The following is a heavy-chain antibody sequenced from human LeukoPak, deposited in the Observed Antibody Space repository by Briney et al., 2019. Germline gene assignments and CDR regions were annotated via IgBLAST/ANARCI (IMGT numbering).Heavy chain of an antibody. V-gene: IGHV3-64*01. CDR1: GSTFSSYA. CDR2: ISSNGGST. J-gene: IGHJ6*03. D-gene: IGHD6-19*01. Sequence: PGGSLRLSCAASGSTFSSYAMHWVRQAPGKGLEYVSAISSNGGSTYYANSVKGRFTISRDNSKNTLYLQMGSLRAEDMAVYYCARDRYSSGWYLGYYYYYMDVWGKGTTVTVSS. CDR3: ARDRYSSGWYLGYYYYYMDV.